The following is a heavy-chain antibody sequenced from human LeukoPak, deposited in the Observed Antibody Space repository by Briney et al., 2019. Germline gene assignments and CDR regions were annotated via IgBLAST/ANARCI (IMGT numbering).Heavy chain of an antibody. D-gene: IGHD2-21*01. CDR1: GFTFSSYA. J-gene: IGHJ4*02. V-gene: IGHV3-30-3*01. Sequence: GGSLRLSCAASGFTFSSYAMHWVRQAPGKGLEWVAVISYDGSNKYYADSVKGRFTISRDNPKNTLYLQMNSLRAEDTAVYYCARGGSPMWYYWGQGTLVTVSS. CDR2: ISYDGSNK. CDR3: ARGGSPMWYY.